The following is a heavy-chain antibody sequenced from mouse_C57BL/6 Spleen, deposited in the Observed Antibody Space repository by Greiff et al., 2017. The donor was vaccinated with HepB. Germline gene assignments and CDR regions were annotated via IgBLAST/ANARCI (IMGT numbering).Heavy chain of an antibody. CDR3: TRDNYGSTLDY. CDR1: GFTFSSYA. D-gene: IGHD1-1*01. V-gene: IGHV5-9-1*02. J-gene: IGHJ2*01. Sequence: EVKLMESGEGLVKPGGSLKLSCAASGFTFSSYAMSWVRQTPEKRLEWVAYISSGGDYIYYAATVKGRFTISRDNARNTLYLQMSSLKSEDTAMYYCTRDNYGSTLDYWGQGTTLTVSS. CDR2: ISSGGDYI.